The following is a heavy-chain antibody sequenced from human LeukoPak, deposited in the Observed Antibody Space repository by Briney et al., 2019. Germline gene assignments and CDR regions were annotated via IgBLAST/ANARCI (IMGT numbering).Heavy chain of an antibody. CDR1: GGSISSYY. J-gene: IGHJ4*02. V-gene: IGHV4-59*01. Sequence: SETLSLTCTVSGGSISSYYWSWIRQPPGKGLEWIGYIYYSGSTNYNPSLKSRVTISVDTSKNQFSLKLSSVTAADTAVYYCATSLGYSGYDWIFDYWGQGTLVTVPS. CDR2: IYYSGST. D-gene: IGHD5-12*01. CDR3: ATSLGYSGYDWIFDY.